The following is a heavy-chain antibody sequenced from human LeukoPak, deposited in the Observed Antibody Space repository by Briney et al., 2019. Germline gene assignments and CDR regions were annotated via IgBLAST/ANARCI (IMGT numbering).Heavy chain of an antibody. CDR1: GYTFTSYG. CDR2: ISAYNGNT. CDR3: ARDHSGSSGWYGVFDY. J-gene: IGHJ4*02. Sequence: ASVKVSCKASGYTFTSYGISWVRQAPGQGLEWMGWISAYNGNTNYAQKLQGRVTMTTDTSTTTAYMELRSLRSDDTAVYYCARDHSGSSGWYGVFDYWGQGTLVTVSS. V-gene: IGHV1-18*01. D-gene: IGHD6-19*01.